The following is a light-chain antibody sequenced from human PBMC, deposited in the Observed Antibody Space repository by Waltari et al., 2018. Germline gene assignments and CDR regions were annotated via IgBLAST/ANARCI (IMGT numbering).Light chain of an antibody. CDR1: QSVSSN. V-gene: IGKV3-15*01. Sequence: EIVMTPSPATLSVSPGERATLSCRASQSVSSNLAWYQQKPGQAPRLLIYGASTRATGIPARFSGSGSGTEFTLTISSLQSEDFAVYYCQQGGGPLRFTFGQGTKLEIK. CDR2: GAS. CDR3: QQGGGPLRFT. J-gene: IGKJ2*01.